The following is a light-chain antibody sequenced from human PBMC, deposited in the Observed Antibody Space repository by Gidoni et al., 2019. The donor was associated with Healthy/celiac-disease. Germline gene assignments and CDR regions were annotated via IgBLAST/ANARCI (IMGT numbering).Light chain of an antibody. CDR3: QQYNNWPRT. CDR2: GAS. V-gene: IGKV3-15*01. J-gene: IGKJ2*01. CDR1: QSVSSN. Sequence: EIVMTQSPATLSVSPGERATLSCRASQSVSSNLAWYQQKPGQAPRLLIYGASTRATGIPARFSGSGSGTEFTLTISSLQSEDFAVYYCQQYNNWPRTFXXXTKLEIK.